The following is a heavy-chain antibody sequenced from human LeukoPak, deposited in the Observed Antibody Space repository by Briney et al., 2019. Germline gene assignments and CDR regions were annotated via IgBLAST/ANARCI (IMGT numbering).Heavy chain of an antibody. CDR2: IRYDGDNK. V-gene: IGHV3-30*02. D-gene: IGHD3-3*01. Sequence: TGGSLRLSCAASGFTFSSYGMHWVRQAPGKGLEWVAFIRYDGDNKYYADSVKGRFTISRDNSKNTPYLQMKSLRAEDTAVYYCAKDLRSLEWLHVYFDYWGQGTLVTVSS. J-gene: IGHJ4*02. CDR1: GFTFSSYG. CDR3: AKDLRSLEWLHVYFDY.